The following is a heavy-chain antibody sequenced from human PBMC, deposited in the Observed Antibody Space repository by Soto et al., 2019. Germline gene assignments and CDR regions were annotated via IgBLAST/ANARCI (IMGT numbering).Heavy chain of an antibody. CDR1: GFTLSEYS. V-gene: IGHV3-64D*06. J-gene: IGHJ5*02. Sequence: GGSLRRSCSASGFTLSEYSMHWVRQAPGKGLQYVSTISSDGDITYYADSVKGRFTISRDNSKNTLYLQMNSLRPEDTAVYYCVKVSTFYDILTGYYSTNFFDPWGQGTLVTVS. D-gene: IGHD3-9*01. CDR3: VKVSTFYDILTGYYSTNFFDP. CDR2: ISSDGDIT.